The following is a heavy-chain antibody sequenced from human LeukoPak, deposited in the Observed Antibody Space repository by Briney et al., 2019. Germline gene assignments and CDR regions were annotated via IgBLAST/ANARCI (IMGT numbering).Heavy chain of an antibody. Sequence: GSLRLSCAGSGFTFSNYWVHWVRQAPGKGLEWIGIISYSGSTYYNPSLKSRLTISVDTSKNQFSLKLSSVTATDTAVYYCARRLGSYNPYFDYWGQGTLVTVSS. J-gene: IGHJ4*02. D-gene: IGHD3-10*01. V-gene: IGHV4-39*01. CDR3: ARRLGSYNPYFDY. CDR1: GFTFSNY. CDR2: ISYSGST.